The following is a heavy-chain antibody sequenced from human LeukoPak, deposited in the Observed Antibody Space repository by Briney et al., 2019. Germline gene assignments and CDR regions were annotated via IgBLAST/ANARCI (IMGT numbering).Heavy chain of an antibody. V-gene: IGHV3-48*02. D-gene: IGHD3-9*01. Sequence: GGSLRLSCAAFGFTFSSYSMNWVRQAPGKGLEWVSYISSSSSTIYYADSVKGRFTISRDNAKNSLYLQMNSLRDEDTAVYYCARDQIPSYYDILTGYYALDYWGQGTLVTVSS. J-gene: IGHJ4*02. CDR2: ISSSSSTI. CDR3: ARDQIPSYYDILTGYYALDY. CDR1: GFTFSSYS.